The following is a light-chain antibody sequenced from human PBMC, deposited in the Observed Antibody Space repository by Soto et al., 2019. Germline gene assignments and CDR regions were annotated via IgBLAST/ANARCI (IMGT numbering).Light chain of an antibody. Sequence: EVVLTQSPGSLSLSPGERATLSCRASQSVNNNFLAWYQQRPGQAPRLLISGASNRAPYTPDRCSGSGSGTEFTISIRSLEPEDSAVYYCQQFGGSPMYTFGQGTKLEI. CDR2: GAS. CDR1: QSVNNNF. J-gene: IGKJ2*01. V-gene: IGKV3-20*01. CDR3: QQFGGSPMYT.